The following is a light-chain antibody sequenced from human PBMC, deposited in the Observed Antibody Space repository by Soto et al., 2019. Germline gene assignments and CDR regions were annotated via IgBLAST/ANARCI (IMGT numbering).Light chain of an antibody. CDR2: RNN. J-gene: IGLJ3*02. CDR3: AAWDDSLSGWV. CDR1: SSNIGSSF. Sequence: QSVLTQPPLASGTPGQRVTISCSGSSSNIGSSFVYWYQQFPGTAPKLLIYRNNQRPSGVPDRFSGSKSGTSASLAISGLPSEDEADYYCAAWDDSLSGWVFGGGTKLTVL. V-gene: IGLV1-47*01.